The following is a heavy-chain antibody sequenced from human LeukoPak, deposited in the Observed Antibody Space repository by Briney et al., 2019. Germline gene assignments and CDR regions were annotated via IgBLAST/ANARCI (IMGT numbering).Heavy chain of an antibody. Sequence: PGGSLRLSCAASGFTFSSYAMHWVRQAPGKGLEWVAVISYDGSNKYYADSVKGRFTISRDNSKNTLYLQMNSLRAEDTAVYYCARAGREWELLAFFDYWGQGTLVTVSS. V-gene: IGHV3-30*04. CDR3: ARAGREWELLAFFDY. CDR1: GFTFSSYA. CDR2: ISYDGSNK. D-gene: IGHD1-26*01. J-gene: IGHJ4*02.